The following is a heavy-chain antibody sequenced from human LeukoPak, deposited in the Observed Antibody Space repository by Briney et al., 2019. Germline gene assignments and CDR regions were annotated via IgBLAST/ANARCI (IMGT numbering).Heavy chain of an antibody. J-gene: IGHJ5*02. CDR3: AKDGSSLGWYMAGWFDP. D-gene: IGHD6-19*01. CDR1: GFTFSSYA. Sequence: PGGSLRLSCAASGFTFSSYAMSWVRQAPEKGLEWVSRISDNGYNTYYAGFVKGRFTISRDNSKNTLYLQMNSLRAEDTAVYYCAKDGSSLGWYMAGWFDPWGQGTLVTVSS. CDR2: ISDNGYNT. V-gene: IGHV3-23*01.